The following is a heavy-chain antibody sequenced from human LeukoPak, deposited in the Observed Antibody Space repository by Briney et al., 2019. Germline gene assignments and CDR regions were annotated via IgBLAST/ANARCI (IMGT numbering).Heavy chain of an antibody. CDR1: GFTFSSYG. CDR2: ISYDGSNK. V-gene: IGHV3-30*18. Sequence: GRSLRLSCAASGFTFSSYGMHWVRQAPGKGLEWVAVISYDGSNKYYADSVKGRFTISRDNSKNTLYLQMNSLRAEDTAVYYCVKDQAGNDAFDIWGQGTMVTVSS. D-gene: IGHD6-13*01. CDR3: VKDQAGNDAFDI. J-gene: IGHJ3*02.